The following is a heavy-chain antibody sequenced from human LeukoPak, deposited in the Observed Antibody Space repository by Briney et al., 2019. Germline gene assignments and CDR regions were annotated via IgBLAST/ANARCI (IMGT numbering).Heavy chain of an antibody. CDR1: GFTFSIYG. Sequence: GGSLRLSCTASGFTFSIYGMHWVRQAPGKGLEWVTFMSYDGSNKYYADSVKGRFTISRDNSKNTLYLQVNSLRGEDTAVYYCTKHRPYDGRGPYFDYWGQGTLVTVSS. CDR2: MSYDGSNK. D-gene: IGHD3-10*02. V-gene: IGHV3-30*19. CDR3: TKHRPYDGRGPYFDY. J-gene: IGHJ4*02.